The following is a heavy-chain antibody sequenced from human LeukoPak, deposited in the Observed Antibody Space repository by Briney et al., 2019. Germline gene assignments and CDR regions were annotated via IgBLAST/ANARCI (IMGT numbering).Heavy chain of an antibody. Sequence: PGGSLRLSCAASGFTFSNYWMSWVRQAPGKGLEWVANIKQDGSEKSYADSVTGRFTISRDNAKNALYLQMNSLRAEDTAVYYCAREISSWYRTEGRFDPWGQGTLVTVSS. D-gene: IGHD6-13*01. CDR3: AREISSWYRTEGRFDP. V-gene: IGHV3-7*01. CDR1: GFTFSNYW. J-gene: IGHJ5*02. CDR2: IKQDGSEK.